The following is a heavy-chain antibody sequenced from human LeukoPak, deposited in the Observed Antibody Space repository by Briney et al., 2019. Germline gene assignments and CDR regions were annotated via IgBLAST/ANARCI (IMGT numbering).Heavy chain of an antibody. Sequence: PGGSLRLSCAASGFTFSSYAMSWVRQAPGKGLEWVSAISGSGGSTDYADSGKGRFTISRDNSKNTLYLQMNSLRAEDTAVYYCAKVAFGAYGAFDIWSQGTMVTVSS. CDR1: GFTFSSYA. V-gene: IGHV3-23*01. CDR3: AKVAFGAYGAFDI. D-gene: IGHD3-10*01. CDR2: ISGSGGST. J-gene: IGHJ3*02.